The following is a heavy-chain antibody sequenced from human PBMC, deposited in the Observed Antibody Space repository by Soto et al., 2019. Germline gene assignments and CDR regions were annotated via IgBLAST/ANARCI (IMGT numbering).Heavy chain of an antibody. Sequence: QVQLVQSGAEVKKPGASVKVSCKASGYTFTSYAMHWVRQAPGQRLEGMGWINAGNGNTKYSQKFQGRVTITRDTSASTAYMELRSLRSEDTAVYCCARGPGGWPDYWGQRTLVTVSS. CDR3: ARGPGGWPDY. J-gene: IGHJ4*02. CDR1: GYTFTSYA. CDR2: INAGNGNT. D-gene: IGHD2-15*01. V-gene: IGHV1-3*01.